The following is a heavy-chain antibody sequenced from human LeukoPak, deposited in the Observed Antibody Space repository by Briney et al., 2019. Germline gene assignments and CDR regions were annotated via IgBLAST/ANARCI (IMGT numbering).Heavy chain of an antibody. CDR3: ARDRTYWYFDL. Sequence: GGSLRLSCAASGFTFSSYWMSWVRQAPGKGLEWVANIKQDGSEKYYVDSVKGRFTISRDNAKNSLYLQMNSLRAEDTAVYHCARDRTYWYFDLWGRGTLVTVSS. D-gene: IGHD3/OR15-3a*01. J-gene: IGHJ2*01. CDR1: GFTFSSYW. V-gene: IGHV3-7*01. CDR2: IKQDGSEK.